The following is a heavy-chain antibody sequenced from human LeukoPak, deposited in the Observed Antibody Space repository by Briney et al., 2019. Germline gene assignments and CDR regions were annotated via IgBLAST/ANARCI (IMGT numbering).Heavy chain of an antibody. V-gene: IGHV1-2*02. Sequence: ASVKVSCKASGYTFTDYYIHWVRQAPGQGLEWMGWINSKSGGTNYAQKLQGRVTMTTDTSTSTAYMELRSLRSDDTAVYYCARDAYYDSSGYYSHTYFDYWGQGTLVTVSS. CDR3: ARDAYYDSSGYYSHTYFDY. J-gene: IGHJ4*02. D-gene: IGHD3-22*01. CDR1: GYTFTDYY. CDR2: INSKSGGT.